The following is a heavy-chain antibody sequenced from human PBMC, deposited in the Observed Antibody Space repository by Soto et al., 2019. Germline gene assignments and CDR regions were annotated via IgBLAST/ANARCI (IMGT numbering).Heavy chain of an antibody. Sequence: LGESLKISCKGSGYSFTSYWIGWVRQMPGKGLEWMGIIYPGDSDTRYSPSFQGQVTISADKSISTAYLQWSSLKASDTAMYYCAKIGRYYYGSGSSINWFDPWGQGTLVTVSS. CDR3: AKIGRYYYGSGSSINWFDP. CDR2: IYPGDSDT. D-gene: IGHD3-10*01. CDR1: GYSFTSYW. V-gene: IGHV5-51*01. J-gene: IGHJ5*02.